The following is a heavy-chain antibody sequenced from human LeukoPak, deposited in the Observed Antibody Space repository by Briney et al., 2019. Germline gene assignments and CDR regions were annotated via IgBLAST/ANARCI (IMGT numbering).Heavy chain of an antibody. CDR1: GGSISSGSYY. J-gene: IGHJ4*02. D-gene: IGHD5-24*01. Sequence: PSQTLSLTCTVSGGSISSGSYYWSWIRQPAGKGLEWIGRIYTSGSTNYNPSLKSRVTISVGTSKNQFSLKLSSVTAADTAVYYCAGGVRDGYNPRWGQGTLVTVSS. CDR2: IYTSGST. V-gene: IGHV4-61*02. CDR3: AGGVRDGYNPR.